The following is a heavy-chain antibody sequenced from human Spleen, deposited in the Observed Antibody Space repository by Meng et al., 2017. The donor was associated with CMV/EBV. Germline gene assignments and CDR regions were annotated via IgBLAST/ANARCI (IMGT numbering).Heavy chain of an antibody. CDR1: GFTFSSYD. J-gene: IGHJ6*02. V-gene: IGHV3-13*01. Sequence: GESLKISCAASGFTFSSYDMHWVRQATGKGLEWVSAIGTAGDTYYPGSVKGRFTISRENAKNSLYLQMNSLRAGDTAVYYCARGQDLCSSTSCYTDDYYGMDVWGQGTTVTVSS. CDR3: ARGQDLCSSTSCYTDDYYGMDV. D-gene: IGHD2-2*02. CDR2: IGTAGDT.